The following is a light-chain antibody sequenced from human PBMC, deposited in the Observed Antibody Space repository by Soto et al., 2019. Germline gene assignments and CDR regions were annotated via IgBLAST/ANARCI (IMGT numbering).Light chain of an antibody. Sequence: QSALTQPASVSGSPGQSITISCTGTSSDVGGYNYVSWYQQHPGKAPKLMIYDVSNRPSGVSNRFSGSTSGNTASLTISGLQAEDEADYYCSSSTSNTTSFGGGTKLTVL. CDR3: SSSTSNTTS. CDR2: DVS. V-gene: IGLV2-14*03. J-gene: IGLJ2*01. CDR1: SSDVGGYNY.